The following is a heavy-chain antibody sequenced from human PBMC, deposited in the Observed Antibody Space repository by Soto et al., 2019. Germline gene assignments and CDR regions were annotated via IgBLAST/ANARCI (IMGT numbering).Heavy chain of an antibody. CDR1: GFSVSSNY. V-gene: IGHV3-66*01. CDR3: ARDRRDGDTI. Sequence: GGSLRLSCAASGFSVSSNYMSWVRQAPGKGLEWVSVIYSGGGMYYSDSVQGRFTTSRDISKNSLDLQMNSLRAEDTAVYYCARDRRDGDTIWGQGVLVTVSS. D-gene: IGHD3-3*01. J-gene: IGHJ4*02. CDR2: IYSGGGM.